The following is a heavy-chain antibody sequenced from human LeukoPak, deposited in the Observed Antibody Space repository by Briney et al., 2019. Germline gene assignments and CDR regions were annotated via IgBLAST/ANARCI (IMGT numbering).Heavy chain of an antibody. CDR2: IYSGGST. D-gene: IGHD4-17*01. CDR1: GFTVSSNY. CDR3: ASYGDYYYYYGMDV. J-gene: IGHJ6*02. Sequence: GGSLRLSCAASGFTVSSNYMSWVRQAPGKGLEWASVIYSGGSTYYADSVKGRFTISRDNSKNTLYLQMNSLRAEDTAVYYCASYGDYYYYYGMDVWGQGTTVTVSS. V-gene: IGHV3-53*01.